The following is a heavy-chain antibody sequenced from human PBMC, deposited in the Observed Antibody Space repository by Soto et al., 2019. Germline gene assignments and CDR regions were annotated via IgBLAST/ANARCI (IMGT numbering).Heavy chain of an antibody. CDR3: VRARVDY. V-gene: IGHV3-7*04. J-gene: IGHJ4*02. CDR2: IKEDGSEK. CDR1: GFTFNNYW. Sequence: PGGSLRLSCTTSGFTFNNYWMTWVRQAPGKGLEWVATIKEDGSEKYYGDSLRGRFTISRDNAENPLYLQMNSLRAEDTAVYYCVRARVDYWGQGSLVTVSS.